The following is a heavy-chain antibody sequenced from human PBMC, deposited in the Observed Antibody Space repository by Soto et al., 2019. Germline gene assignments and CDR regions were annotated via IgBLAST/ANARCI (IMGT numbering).Heavy chain of an antibody. CDR3: AREYYDSSGSLDY. J-gene: IGHJ4*02. CDR1: GFTFSSYW. Sequence: EVQLVESGGGLVQPGGSLRLSCAASGFTFSSYWMGWVRQAPGKGLEWVANIKQDGSEKYYVDSVKGRFTISRDNAKNSLYLQMNSLRAEDTAVYYCAREYYDSSGSLDYWGQGTLVTVSS. D-gene: IGHD3-22*01. V-gene: IGHV3-7*03. CDR2: IKQDGSEK.